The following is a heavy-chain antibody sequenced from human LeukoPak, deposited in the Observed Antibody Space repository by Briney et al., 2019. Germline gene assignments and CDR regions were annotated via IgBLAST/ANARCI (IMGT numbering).Heavy chain of an antibody. CDR1: GFTFSSYG. J-gene: IGHJ5*02. CDR2: IWYDGSNK. D-gene: IGHD6-13*01. CDR3: ARDGLGTGIAVAGTSGWFDP. V-gene: IGHV3-33*01. Sequence: GGSLRLSCAASGFTFSSYGMHWVRQAPGKGLEWVAVIWYDGSNKYYADSVKGRFTISRDNSKNTLYLQMNSLRDEDTAVYYCARDGLGTGIAVAGTSGWFDPWGQGTLVTVSS.